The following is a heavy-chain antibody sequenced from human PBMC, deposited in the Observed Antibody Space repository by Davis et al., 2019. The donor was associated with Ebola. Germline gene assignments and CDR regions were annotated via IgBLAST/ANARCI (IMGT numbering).Heavy chain of an antibody. J-gene: IGHJ4*02. V-gene: IGHV1-2*04. CDR3: ARDRVCSGATCYAYFDF. CDR2: INPNSGDT. Sequence: AASVQVSCKASGYTFTGSYILWVRHAPGQGLEWMGWINPNSGDTKYSQKFQGWVTMTRDTPTSTAYMELNRLTSDDTAVYYCARDRVCSGATCYAYFDFWGQGTLVTVSS. CDR1: GYTFTGSY. D-gene: IGHD2-15*01.